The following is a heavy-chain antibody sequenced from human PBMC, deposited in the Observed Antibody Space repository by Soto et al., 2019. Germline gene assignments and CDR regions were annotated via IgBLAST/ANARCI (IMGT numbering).Heavy chain of an antibody. CDR3: ASEYPRPRPGYYYYYYGMDV. V-gene: IGHV4-34*01. CDR2: INHSGST. CDR1: GGSFSGYY. D-gene: IGHD6-6*01. J-gene: IGHJ6*02. Sequence: PSETLSLTCAVYGGSFSGYYWSWIRQTPGKGLEWIGEINHSGSTNYNPSLKSRVTISVDTSKNQFSLKLSSVTAADTAVYYCASEYPRPRPGYYYYYYGMDVWGQGTTVTVSS.